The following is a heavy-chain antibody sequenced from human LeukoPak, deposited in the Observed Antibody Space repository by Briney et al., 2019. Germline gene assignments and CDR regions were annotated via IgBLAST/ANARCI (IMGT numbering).Heavy chain of an antibody. J-gene: IGHJ3*02. CDR1: GGSISSGDYY. D-gene: IGHD3-16*01. CDR3: ARVMFYDYVWGSFLFDI. Sequence: KPSQTLSLTCTVSGGSISSGDYYWSWIRQPPGKGLEWIGYIYYSGSTYYNPSLKSRVTISVDTSKNQFSLKLSSVTAADTAVYYCARVMFYDYVWGSFLFDIWGQGTMVTVSS. V-gene: IGHV4-30-4*01. CDR2: IYYSGST.